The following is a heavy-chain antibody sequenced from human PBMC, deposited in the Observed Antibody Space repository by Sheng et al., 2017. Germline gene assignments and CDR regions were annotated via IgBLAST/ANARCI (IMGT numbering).Heavy chain of an antibody. CDR1: GGTFSSYA. CDR2: IIPILGIA. J-gene: IGHJ4*02. Sequence: QVQLVQSGAEVKKPGSSVKVSCKASGGTFSSYAISWVRQAPGQGLEWMGGIIPILGIANYAQKFQGRVTITADKSTSTAYMELSSLRSEDTAVYYCARDPSFRDSTVTTVYFDYWGQGTLVTVSS. CDR3: ARDPSFRDSTVTTVYFDY. D-gene: IGHD4-17*01. V-gene: IGHV1-69*04.